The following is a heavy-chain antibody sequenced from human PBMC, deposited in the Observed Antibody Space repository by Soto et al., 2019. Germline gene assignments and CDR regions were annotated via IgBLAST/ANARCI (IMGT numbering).Heavy chain of an antibody. D-gene: IGHD3-16*01. CDR1: GFTFNTYG. CDR2: ISYDGHKK. V-gene: IGHV3-30*18. J-gene: IGHJ5*01. Sequence: GGSLRLSCLASGFTFNTYGIHWVRQAPGKGLEWVAFISYDGHKKYYADSVRGRLTISRDNANNTLYLQMNSLRIEDTAVYYCANDVFSDMSPDYHNWIDYWGQETLVTVS. CDR3: ANDVFSDMSPDYHNWIDY.